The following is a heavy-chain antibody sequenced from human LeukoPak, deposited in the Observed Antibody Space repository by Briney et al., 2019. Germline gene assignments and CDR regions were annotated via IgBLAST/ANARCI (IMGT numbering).Heavy chain of an antibody. CDR2: IYISGST. CDR1: GGSISSYY. Sequence: PSETLSLTCTVSGGSISSYYWSWIRQPAGKGLEWIGRIYISGSTNYNPSLKSRVTMSVDTSKNQFSLKLSSVTAADTAVYYCARFGLTGRRDGYFDYWGQGTLVTVSS. J-gene: IGHJ4*02. CDR3: ARFGLTGRRDGYFDY. D-gene: IGHD1-20*01. V-gene: IGHV4-4*07.